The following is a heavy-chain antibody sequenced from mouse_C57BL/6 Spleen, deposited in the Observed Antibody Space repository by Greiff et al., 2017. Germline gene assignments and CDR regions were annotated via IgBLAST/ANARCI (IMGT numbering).Heavy chain of an antibody. Sequence: QPQQSGAELVKPGASVKLFCQASCHTLTSYRMHRVKQRPGQGLEWIGMIQPNSSSTNYNEKFKSKATLTVDKSSSTAYMQLSSLTSEDSAVYYCARDSSDYPAWFAYWGQGTLVTVSA. CDR1: CHTLTSYR. CDR3: ARDSSDYPAWFAY. CDR2: IQPNSSST. V-gene: IGHV1-64*01. D-gene: IGHD3-2*02. J-gene: IGHJ3*01.